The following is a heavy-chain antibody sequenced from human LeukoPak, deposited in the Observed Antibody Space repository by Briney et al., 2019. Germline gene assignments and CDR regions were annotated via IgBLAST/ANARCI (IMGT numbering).Heavy chain of an antibody. CDR2: IYYSGST. D-gene: IGHD2-2*02. J-gene: IGHJ6*03. V-gene: IGHV4-59*08. Sequence: SETLSLTCTVSGGSISSYYWSWIRQPPGKGLEWIGYIYYSGSTNYNPSLKSRVTISVDTSKNQFSLKMSSVTAANTAVYYCARQRCSTTSCYSLLYYYYYMDVWGKGTTVTVSS. CDR3: ARQRCSTTSCYSLLYYYYYMDV. CDR1: GGSISSYY.